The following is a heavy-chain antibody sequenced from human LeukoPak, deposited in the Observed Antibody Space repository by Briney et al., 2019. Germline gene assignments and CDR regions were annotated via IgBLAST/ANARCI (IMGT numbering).Heavy chain of an antibody. CDR3: ARAAPRDCTNGICWVDY. J-gene: IGHJ4*02. CDR2: INANNGNT. D-gene: IGHD2-8*01. Sequence: GASLKVSCKASGYSFTNYGFTWVRQAPGRGLEWMGWINANNGNTNYAQRLQGRVTMTIDTSTNTAYMELRSLRSDDTAVYYCARAAPRDCTNGICWVDYWGQGTLVTVSS. CDR1: GYSFTNYG. V-gene: IGHV1-18*01.